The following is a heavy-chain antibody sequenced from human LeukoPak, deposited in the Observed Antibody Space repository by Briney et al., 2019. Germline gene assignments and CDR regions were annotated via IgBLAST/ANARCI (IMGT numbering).Heavy chain of an antibody. CDR1: GCTFTGYY. CDR2: INPNSGGT. D-gene: IGHD3-22*01. CDR3: ARVLTYYYDSSGYYPRDY. J-gene: IGHJ4*02. Sequence: GASVKVSCKASGCTFTGYYMHWVRQAPGQGLEWMGWINPNSGGTNYAQKFQGRVTMTRDTSISTAYMELSRLRSDDTAVYYCARVLTYYYDSSGYYPRDYWGQGTLVTVSS. V-gene: IGHV1-2*02.